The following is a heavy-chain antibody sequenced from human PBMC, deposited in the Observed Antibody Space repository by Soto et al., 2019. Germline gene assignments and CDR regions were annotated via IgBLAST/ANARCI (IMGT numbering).Heavy chain of an antibody. CDR2: IIPIFGTA. CDR3: ARDPEYSRSSGYYYYGMDV. J-gene: IGHJ6*02. Sequence: QVQLVQSGAEVKKPGSSVKVSCKASGGTFSSYAISWVRQAPGQGLEWMGGIIPIFGTANYAQKFQGRVTITADESTSTAYMELSSLRSEDTAVYYCARDPEYSRSSGYYYYGMDVWGQGTTVTVSS. CDR1: GGTFSSYA. V-gene: IGHV1-69*01. D-gene: IGHD6-6*01.